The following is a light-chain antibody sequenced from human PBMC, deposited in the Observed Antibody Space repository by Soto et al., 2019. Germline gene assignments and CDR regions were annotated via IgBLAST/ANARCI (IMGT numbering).Light chain of an antibody. V-gene: IGLV1-51*02. Sequence: QSVLTQPPSVSAAPGQKVPISCSGSSSNIGNNYVSWYQQLPGTAPKLLIYENNKRPSGIPDRFSGSKSGTSATLGITGLQTGDEADYYCGTWDSSLSAGVFGTRTKVTVL. J-gene: IGLJ1*01. CDR3: GTWDSSLSAGV. CDR1: SSNIGNNY. CDR2: ENN.